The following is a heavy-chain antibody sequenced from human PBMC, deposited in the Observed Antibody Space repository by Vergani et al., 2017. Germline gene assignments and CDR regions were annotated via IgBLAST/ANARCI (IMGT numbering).Heavy chain of an antibody. CDR1: GYTLTELS. V-gene: IGHV1-24*01. CDR3: ARPYCSGGSCYRIKAYGMDV. D-gene: IGHD2-15*01. Sequence: QVQLVQSGAEVKKPGASVKVSCKVSGYTLTELSMHWVRQAPGKGLEWMGGFDPEDGETIYAQKFQGRVTITADESTSTAYMELSSLRSEDTAVYYCARPYCSGGSCYRIKAYGMDVWGQGTTVTVSS. CDR2: FDPEDGET. J-gene: IGHJ6*02.